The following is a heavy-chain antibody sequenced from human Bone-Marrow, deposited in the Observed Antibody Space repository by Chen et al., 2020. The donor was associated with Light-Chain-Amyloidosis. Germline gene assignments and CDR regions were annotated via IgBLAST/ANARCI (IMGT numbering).Heavy chain of an antibody. V-gene: IGHV4-38-2*02. J-gene: IGHJ4*02. Sequence: QVQLQESGPGLVKPSETLSLTCTVPGSSISSGYYWGWIRHPPGKGLEWIGSIYHSGSTYYNPSLKSRVTISVDTSKNQFSLKLSSVTAADTAVYYCAHMRGSDYDYVWGSYRYAENFDYWGQGTLVTVSS. CDR1: GSSISSGYY. CDR3: AHMRGSDYDYVWGSYRYAENFDY. CDR2: IYHSGST. D-gene: IGHD3-16*02.